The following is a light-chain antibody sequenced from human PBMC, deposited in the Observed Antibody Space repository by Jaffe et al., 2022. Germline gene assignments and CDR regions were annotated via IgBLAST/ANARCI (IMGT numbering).Light chain of an antibody. CDR1: QSVSSNY. V-gene: IGKV3-20*01. CDR3: QQYGSSLLMYT. Sequence: EIVLTQSPGTLSLSPGERATLSCRASQSVSSNYLAWYQLKPGQAPRLLIYGASSRATGIPDRFSGSGSGTDFTLTISRLEPEDFAVYYCQQYGSSLLMYTFGQGTKLEIK. J-gene: IGKJ2*01. CDR2: GAS.